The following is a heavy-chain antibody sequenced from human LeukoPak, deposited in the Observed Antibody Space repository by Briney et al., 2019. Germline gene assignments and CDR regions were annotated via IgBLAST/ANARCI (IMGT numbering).Heavy chain of an antibody. Sequence: GGSLRLSCAASGFTFSSYAMSWVRQAPGKGLEWVSAISGSGGSTYYADSVKVRFTISRDNSKNTLYLQMNSLRAEDTAVYYCAKDLTGYSYGPGTYFDYWGQGTLVTVSS. CDR2: ISGSGGST. CDR1: GFTFSSYA. CDR3: AKDLTGYSYGPGTYFDY. J-gene: IGHJ4*02. V-gene: IGHV3-23*01. D-gene: IGHD5-18*01.